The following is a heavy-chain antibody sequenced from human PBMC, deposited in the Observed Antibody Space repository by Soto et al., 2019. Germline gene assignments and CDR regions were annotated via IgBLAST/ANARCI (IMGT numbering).Heavy chain of an antibody. V-gene: IGHV1-8*01. CDR3: ARYIHGQGVNV. D-gene: IGHD3-10*01. CDR2: MRANSGDR. Sequence: QVQLVQSGDEVKKPGASVKVSCKPSGDTFTNFDLNWVRQAAGKGLEWLGWMRANSGDRGHAQKFRDRDILTRETSMSTASMELSSLSAEDTAVYCCARYIHGQGVNVWGQGTRVIVSS. J-gene: IGHJ4*02. CDR1: GDTFTNFD.